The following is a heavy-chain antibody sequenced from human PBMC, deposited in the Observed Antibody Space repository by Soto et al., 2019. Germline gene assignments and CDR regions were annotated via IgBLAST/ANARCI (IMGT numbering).Heavy chain of an antibody. Sequence: GASVKVSCKASGYTFTGYYMHWVRQAPGQGLEWMGWINPNSGNTNYAQKLQGRVTMTTDTSTSTAYMELRSLRSDDTAVYYCARGGPKFSRTKQYDFWSGPGWLDPWGQGTLVTVSS. V-gene: IGHV1-18*04. CDR2: INPNSGNT. CDR1: GYTFTGYY. J-gene: IGHJ5*02. CDR3: ARGGPKFSRTKQYDFWSGPGWLDP. D-gene: IGHD3-3*01.